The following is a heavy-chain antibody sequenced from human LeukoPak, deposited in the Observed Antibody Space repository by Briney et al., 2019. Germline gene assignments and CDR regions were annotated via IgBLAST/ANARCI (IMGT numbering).Heavy chain of an antibody. CDR2: IYSDGTSP. CDR1: GFTFSSYW. D-gene: IGHD1-26*01. V-gene: IGHV3-74*01. CDR3: ARVRVGSGSSHAADAFDI. Sequence: AGGSLRLSCAASGFTFSSYWMHWVRQAPGKGLVWVSRIYSDGTSPSYADSVKGRFTISRDNAKNTLYLQMNSLRVEDTALYYCARVRVGSGSSHAADAFDIWGQGTMVTVSS. J-gene: IGHJ3*02.